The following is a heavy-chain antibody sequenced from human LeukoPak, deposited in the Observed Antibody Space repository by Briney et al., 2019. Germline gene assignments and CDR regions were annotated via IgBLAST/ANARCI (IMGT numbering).Heavy chain of an antibody. J-gene: IGHJ2*01. CDR2: IWYDGNNK. CDR1: GYSISSGYY. V-gene: IGHV3-33*06. CDR3: AKSYDNHNWYFHL. D-gene: IGHD3-10*01. Sequence: PSETLSLTCAVSGYSISSGYYWGWIRQPPGKGLEWVAIIWYDGNNKYYADSVKGRFTISRDNSKNTLYLQMNSLRADDTAVYYCAKSYDNHNWYFHLWGRGTLVTVSS.